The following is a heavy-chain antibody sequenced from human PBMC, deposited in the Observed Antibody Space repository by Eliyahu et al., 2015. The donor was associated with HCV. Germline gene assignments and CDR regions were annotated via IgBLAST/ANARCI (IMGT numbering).Heavy chain of an antibody. CDR2: INPDESHT. V-gene: IGHV3-74*01. CDR3: VRDNSGWHSGSFDL. CDR1: GFTLSDYW. Sequence: EVQLVESGGDLIQPGGSLRLSCXASGFTLSDYWMHWVRQAPGKGLVWVSRINPDESHTSSADAVKGRFTISRDRAKNTMYLQMNSLRAEDTAVYYCVRDNSGWHSGSFDLWGQGTLVTVSS. D-gene: IGHD6-19*01. J-gene: IGHJ3*01.